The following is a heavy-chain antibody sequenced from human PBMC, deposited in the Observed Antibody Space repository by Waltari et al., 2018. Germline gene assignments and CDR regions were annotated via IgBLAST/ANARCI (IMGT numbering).Heavy chain of an antibody. CDR3: AKGDSSSWFGVDY. Sequence: EVQLVESGGGLVQPGGSLRLSCAASGFTFSSYAMSWVRRAPGKGLEWASAISGSGGSKNYADSVKGRFAISRDNSKNTLYLQMNSLRAEDTAVYYCAKGDSSSWFGVDYWGQGTLVTVSS. CDR2: ISGSGGSK. D-gene: IGHD6-13*01. V-gene: IGHV3-23*04. J-gene: IGHJ4*02. CDR1: GFTFSSYA.